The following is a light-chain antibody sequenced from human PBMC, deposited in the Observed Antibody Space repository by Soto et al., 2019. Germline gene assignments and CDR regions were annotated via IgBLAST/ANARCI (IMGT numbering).Light chain of an antibody. CDR3: QQGYSTLLS. Sequence: DIEMAQSPSSLSASVGDRVTITCRASQSISTYLNWYQQKGGKAPKLLIHGASGLQSGVPLRFSGSGSETDFTLTISSLQPEDFATYYCQQGYSTLLSFGGGTTVELK. J-gene: IGKJ4*01. V-gene: IGKV1-39*01. CDR2: GAS. CDR1: QSISTY.